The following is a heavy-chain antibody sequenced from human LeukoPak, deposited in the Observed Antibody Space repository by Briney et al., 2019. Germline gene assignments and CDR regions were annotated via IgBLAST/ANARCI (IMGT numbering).Heavy chain of an antibody. CDR2: ISSSSGTI. CDR1: GFTFSDYN. V-gene: IGHV3-48*02. Sequence: GGSLRLSCAASGFTFSDYNMNWVRQAPGKGLEWVSYISSSSGTIYYTDSVKGRFTISRDNAKNSLYLQMNSLRDEDTAVYYCARDNSVTMVRGVTQNYYYYGMDVWGRGTTVTVSS. D-gene: IGHD3-10*01. CDR3: ARDNSVTMVRGVTQNYYYYGMDV. J-gene: IGHJ6*02.